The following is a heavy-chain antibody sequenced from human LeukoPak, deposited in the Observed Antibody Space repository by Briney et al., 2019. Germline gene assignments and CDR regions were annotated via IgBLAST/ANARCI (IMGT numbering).Heavy chain of an antibody. CDR1: GFTFSSYS. J-gene: IGHJ4*02. D-gene: IGHD6-13*01. V-gene: IGHV3-21*01. CDR3: ASPYSSRWYELCY. Sequence: GGSLRLSCAASGFTFSSYSMNWVRQAPGKGLEWVSSISSSSSYIYYADSVKGRFTISRDNAKNSLYLQMNSLRAEDTAVYYCASPYSSRWYELCYWGQGTLVTVSS. CDR2: ISSSSSYI.